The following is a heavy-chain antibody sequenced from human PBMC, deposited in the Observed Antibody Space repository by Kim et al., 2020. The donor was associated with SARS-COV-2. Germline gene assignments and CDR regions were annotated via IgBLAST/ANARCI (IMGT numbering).Heavy chain of an antibody. D-gene: IGHD3-22*01. CDR3: ARARDYYDSSGDYDAFDI. CDR2: IYSGGST. Sequence: GSLRLSCAASGFTVSSNYMSWVRQAPGKGLEWVSVIYSGGSTYYADSVKGRFTISRDNSKNTLYLQMNSLRAEDTAVYYCARARDYYDSSGDYDAFDIW. J-gene: IGHJ3*02. V-gene: IGHV3-53*01. CDR1: GFTVSSNY.